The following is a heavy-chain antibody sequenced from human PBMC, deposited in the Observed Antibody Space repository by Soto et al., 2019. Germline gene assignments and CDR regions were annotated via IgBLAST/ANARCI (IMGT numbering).Heavy chain of an antibody. Sequence: SDTMPLSCSVSDFYLSSCYWTWIRQSPGKGQEWIGYVYFSGNTNYNPSLKSRVTISIDTSKNQFSLRLASVTTADTAFYFCGSVRPSGYVLSWGQGNLVTVSS. CDR2: VYFSGNT. CDR1: DFYLSSCY. J-gene: IGHJ5*02. D-gene: IGHD6-25*01. CDR3: GSVRPSGYVLS. V-gene: IGHV4-59*01.